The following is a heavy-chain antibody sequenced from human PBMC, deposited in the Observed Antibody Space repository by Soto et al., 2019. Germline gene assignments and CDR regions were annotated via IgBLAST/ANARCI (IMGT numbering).Heavy chain of an antibody. V-gene: IGHV3-53*01. D-gene: IGHD3-22*01. CDR2: IYSGGST. CDR1: GFTVSSNY. CDR3: ARDVNYYDSSGYYYWDAFDI. J-gene: IGHJ3*02. Sequence: GGSLRLSCAASGFTVSSNYMSWVRQAPGKGLEWVSVIYSGGSTYYADSVKGRFTISRDNSKNTLYLQMNSLRAEDTAVYYCARDVNYYDSSGYYYWDAFDIWGQGTMVTVSS.